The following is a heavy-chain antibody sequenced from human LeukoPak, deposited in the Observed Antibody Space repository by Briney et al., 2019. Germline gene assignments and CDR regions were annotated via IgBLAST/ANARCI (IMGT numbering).Heavy chain of an antibody. CDR1: GGTFSSYA. J-gene: IGHJ4*02. CDR3: ARDPKWELLPAEDY. Sequence: VASVKVSCKASGGTFSSYAISWVRQAPGQGLEWMGRIIPILGIANYAQKFQGRVTITADKSTSTAYMELSSLRSEDTAVYYCARDPKWELLPAEDYWGQGTLVTVSS. V-gene: IGHV1-69*04. D-gene: IGHD1-26*01. CDR2: IIPILGIA.